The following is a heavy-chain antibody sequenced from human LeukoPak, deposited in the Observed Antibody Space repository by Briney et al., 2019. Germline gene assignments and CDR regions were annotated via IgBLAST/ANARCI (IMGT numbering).Heavy chain of an antibody. V-gene: IGHV3-7*01. CDR1: EFTFSSYW. J-gene: IGHJ4*02. CDR3: ARLGARQMLEY. D-gene: IGHD4-17*01. Sequence: GGSLRLSCAASEFTFSSYWMSWVRQAPGKGLEWVANIKQDGGQIYYLGSVKGRLTVSRDNAKNSLYLQMNSLRAEDTAVYYCARLGARQMLEYWGQGTLVTVSS. CDR2: IKQDGGQI.